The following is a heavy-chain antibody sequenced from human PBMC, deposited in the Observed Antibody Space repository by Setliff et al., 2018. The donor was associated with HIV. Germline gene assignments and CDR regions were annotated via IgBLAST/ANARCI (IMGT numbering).Heavy chain of an antibody. D-gene: IGHD4-17*01. V-gene: IGHV1-2*02. CDR3: TRSTTAD. CDR1: GYTFIEYY. J-gene: IGHJ4*02. Sequence: ASVKVSCKASGYTFIEYYIHWVRQAPGQGLEWIGWVYPNTGGTKYGQKFQGRVTMTRDTSISTAYMELSWLTSDDTAIYYCTRSTTADWGQGTMVTVSS. CDR2: VYPNTGGT.